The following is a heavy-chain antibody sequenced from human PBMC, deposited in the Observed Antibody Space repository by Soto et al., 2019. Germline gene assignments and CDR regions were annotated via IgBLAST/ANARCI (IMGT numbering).Heavy chain of an antibody. D-gene: IGHD2-21*01. CDR1: GYTFNTYA. J-gene: IGHJ4*01. CDR3: ARTVEYDSIPYYYADF. V-gene: IGHV1-18*01. CDR2: ISGYNGNT. Sequence: ASVKVSCKASGYTFNTYAITWVRQAPGQGLEWMGWISGYNGNTNYAQTLQGRGTMTTDTSTSTAYLELRSLRSDDTAMYYCARTVEYDSIPYYYADFWGQGTLVTVSS.